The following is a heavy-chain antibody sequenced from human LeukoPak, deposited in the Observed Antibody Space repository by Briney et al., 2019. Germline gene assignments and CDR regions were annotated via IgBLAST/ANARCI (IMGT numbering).Heavy chain of an antibody. Sequence: PGGSLRLSCAASGFTFSSYAMSWVRQAPGKGLEWVSAISGSGASTYYADSVKGRFTISRDNSKNTLYLQMNSLRAEDTALYYCARDESRQWLVPAYYFDYWGQGTLVTISS. J-gene: IGHJ4*02. V-gene: IGHV3-23*01. CDR2: ISGSGAST. CDR1: GFTFSSYA. D-gene: IGHD6-19*01. CDR3: ARDESRQWLVPAYYFDY.